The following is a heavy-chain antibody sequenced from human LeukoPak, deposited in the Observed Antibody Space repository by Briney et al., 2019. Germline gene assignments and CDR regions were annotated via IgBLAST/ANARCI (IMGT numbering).Heavy chain of an antibody. J-gene: IGHJ6*03. CDR2: ISSSGSTI. CDR3: ARSKAGSGYRDYYYYMDV. V-gene: IGHV3-11*01. D-gene: IGHD3-22*01. CDR1: GFTFRDYY. Sequence: GGSLRLSCAASGFTFRDYYMAWIRQAPGKGLEWVSYISSSGSTIYYADSVKGRFTISRDNAKNSLYLQMNSLRAEDTAVYYCARSKAGSGYRDYYYYMDVWGKGTTVTISS.